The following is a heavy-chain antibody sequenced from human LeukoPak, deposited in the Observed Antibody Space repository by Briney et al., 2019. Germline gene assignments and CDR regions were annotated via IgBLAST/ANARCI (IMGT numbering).Heavy chain of an antibody. V-gene: IGHV3-23*01. CDR1: GFTFSSYA. Sequence: GGSPRLSCAASGFTFSSYAMSWVRQAPGKGLEWVSAISGSGGSTYYADSVKGRFTISRDNSKNTLYLQMNSLRAEDTAVYYCAKKRGRYSYAIDYWGQGTLVTVSS. CDR3: AKKRGRYSYAIDY. D-gene: IGHD5-18*01. J-gene: IGHJ4*02. CDR2: ISGSGGST.